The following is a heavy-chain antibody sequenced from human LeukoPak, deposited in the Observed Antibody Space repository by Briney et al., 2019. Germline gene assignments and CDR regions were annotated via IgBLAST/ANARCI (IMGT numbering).Heavy chain of an antibody. CDR2: ISWNSGSI. V-gene: IGHV3-9*01. D-gene: IGHD2-2*01. CDR1: GFTFDDYA. Sequence: GGSLRLSCAASGFTFDDYAMHWVRQAPGKGLEWVSGISWNSGSIDYADSVKGRFTISRDNAKNSLYLQMNSLRAEDTAVYYCAREMIVVVPAASGYYYYGMDVWGQGTTVTVSS. CDR3: AREMIVVVPAASGYYYYGMDV. J-gene: IGHJ6*02.